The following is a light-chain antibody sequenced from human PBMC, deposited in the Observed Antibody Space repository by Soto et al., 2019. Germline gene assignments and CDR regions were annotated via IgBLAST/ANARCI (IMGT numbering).Light chain of an antibody. J-gene: IGKJ5*01. CDR2: AAS. CDR1: QSISSY. Sequence: DIQLTQSPSFLSASVGDRVTITCRASQSISSYLNWYQQKPGKAPKLLIYAASSLQSGVPSRFSGSGSGTDFTLTISSLQPEDFATYYCQQSYSTPRITFGQGTRLENK. CDR3: QQSYSTPRIT. V-gene: IGKV1-39*01.